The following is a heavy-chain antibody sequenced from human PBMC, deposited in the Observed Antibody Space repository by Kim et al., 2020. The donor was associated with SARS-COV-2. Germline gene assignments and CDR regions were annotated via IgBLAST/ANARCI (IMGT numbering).Heavy chain of an antibody. CDR3: ARQGPGGGYFDY. V-gene: IGHV4-39*01. CDR1: GGSISSSSYY. CDR2: IYYSGST. D-gene: IGHD3-10*01. Sequence: SETLSLTCTVSGGSISSSSYYWGWIRQPPGKGLEWIGSIYYSGSTYYNPSLKSRVTISVDTSKNQFSLKLSSVTAADTAVYYCARQGPGGGYFDYWGQGTLVTVSS. J-gene: IGHJ4*02.